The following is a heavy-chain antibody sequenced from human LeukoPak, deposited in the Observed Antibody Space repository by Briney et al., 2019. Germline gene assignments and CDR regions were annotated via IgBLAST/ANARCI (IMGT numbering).Heavy chain of an antibody. Sequence: PGGSLRLSCAASGFTFSSYAMSWVRQAPGKGLEWVSAISGSGGSTYYADSVKGRFTISRDNSKNTLYLQMTSLRAEDTAVYYCAKTADILLGVATIHFDYWGQGTLVTVSS. V-gene: IGHV3-23*01. D-gene: IGHD5-12*01. CDR1: GFTFSSYA. CDR3: AKTADILLGVATIHFDY. J-gene: IGHJ4*02. CDR2: ISGSGGST.